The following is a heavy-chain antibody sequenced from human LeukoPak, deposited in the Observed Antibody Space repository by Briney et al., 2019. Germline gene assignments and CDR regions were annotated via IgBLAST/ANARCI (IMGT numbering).Heavy chain of an antibody. CDR2: INHSGST. CDR1: GGSFSGYY. D-gene: IGHD3-3*02. V-gene: IGHV4-34*01. CDR3: ARSLRIGPLSF. Sequence: SETLSLTCAVYGGSFSGYYWSWIRQPPGKGLEWIGEINHSGSTNYNPSLKSRVTISVDTSKNQFSLKLSSVTAADTAVYYCARSLRIGPLSFWGRGTLVTVSS. J-gene: IGHJ4*02.